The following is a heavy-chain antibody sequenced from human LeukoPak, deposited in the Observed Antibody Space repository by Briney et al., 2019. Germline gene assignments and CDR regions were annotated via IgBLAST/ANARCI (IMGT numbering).Heavy chain of an antibody. CDR1: GFTFSSYS. CDR3: LPTAEKIDS. J-gene: IGHJ4*02. V-gene: IGHV3-21*01. D-gene: IGHD4-17*01. Sequence: GGSLRLSCAASGFTFSSYSMNWVRQAPGKGLEWVSAIGSSGTYIYYADSVKGRFIISRDNAKNSLSLQMNSLRAEDTTVYYCLPTAEKIDSWGQGTLVTVSS. CDR2: IGSSGTYI.